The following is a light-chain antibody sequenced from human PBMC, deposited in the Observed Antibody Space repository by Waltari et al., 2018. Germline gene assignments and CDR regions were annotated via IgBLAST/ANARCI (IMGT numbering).Light chain of an antibody. CDR1: SNDVGGYGY. Sequence: QSALTQPASVSGSPGQSVSISCTGTSNDVGGYGYVSWYQQFPGKAPKLMIYEVSYRPSGIPDRFSGSYSGDTASLTITGAQAEDEADYYCNSRDSNGNPFVFGPATKVTVL. CDR2: EVS. V-gene: IGLV2-14*01. J-gene: IGLJ1*01. CDR3: NSRDSNGNPFV.